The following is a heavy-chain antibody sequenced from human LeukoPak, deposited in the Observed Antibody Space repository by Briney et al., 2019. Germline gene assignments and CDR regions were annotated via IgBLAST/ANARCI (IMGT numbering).Heavy chain of an antibody. CDR2: IYTSGST. J-gene: IGHJ4*02. V-gene: IGHV4-4*07. CDR1: GGSISSYY. CDR3: ARDLGGSGSYSNDY. D-gene: IGHD3-10*01. Sequence: SETLSLTGTVSGGSISSYYWSWIRQPAGKGLEWIGRIYTSGSTNYNPSLKSRVTMSVDTSKNQFSLKLSSVTAADTAVYYCARDLGGSGSYSNDYWGQGTLVTVSS.